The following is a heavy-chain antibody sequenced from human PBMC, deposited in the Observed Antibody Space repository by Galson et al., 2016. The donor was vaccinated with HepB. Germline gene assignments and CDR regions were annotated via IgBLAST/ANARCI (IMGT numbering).Heavy chain of an antibody. CDR3: ARCERYGSGWYGKNDY. CDR2: GYGGGGGP. Sequence: SLRLSCAASGFSFSSYAMSWVRQAPGKGLEWVSAGYGGGGGPHYADSVRGRFTMSRDIPRNTLYLQMKSLRAEDTAVYYCARCERYGSGWYGKNDYWGQGTLVTVSS. D-gene: IGHD6-13*01. J-gene: IGHJ4*02. CDR1: GFSFSSYA. V-gene: IGHV3-23*01.